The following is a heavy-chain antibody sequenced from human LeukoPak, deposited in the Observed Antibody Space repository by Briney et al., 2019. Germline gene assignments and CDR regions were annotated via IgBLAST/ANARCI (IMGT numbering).Heavy chain of an antibody. V-gene: IGHV3-23*01. D-gene: IGHD3-22*01. CDR3: AKVNGYYLTAFDY. Sequence: GGSLKLSCAASGFTFSSYAMSWVRQAPGKGLEWVSAISGSGGSTYYADSVKGRFTISRDNSKNTLYLQMNSLRAEDTAVYYCAKVNGYYLTAFDYWGQGTLVTVSS. CDR2: ISGSGGST. J-gene: IGHJ4*02. CDR1: GFTFSSYA.